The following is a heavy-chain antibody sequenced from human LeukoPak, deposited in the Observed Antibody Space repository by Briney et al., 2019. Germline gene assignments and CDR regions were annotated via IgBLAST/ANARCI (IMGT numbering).Heavy chain of an antibody. Sequence: SETLSLTCAVYGGSFSGYYWSWTRQPPGKGLEWIGEINHSGSTNYNPSLKSRVTISVDTSKNQFSLKLSSVTAADTAVYYCARVIGPIRNYYYYMDVWGKGTTVTVSS. CDR2: INHSGST. V-gene: IGHV4-34*01. CDR1: GGSFSGYY. CDR3: ARVIGPIRNYYYYMDV. J-gene: IGHJ6*03. D-gene: IGHD2/OR15-2a*01.